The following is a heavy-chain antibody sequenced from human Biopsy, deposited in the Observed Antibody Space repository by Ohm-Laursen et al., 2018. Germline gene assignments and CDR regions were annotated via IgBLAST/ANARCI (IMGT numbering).Heavy chain of an antibody. Sequence: SLRLSCAASGFNLSAFALHWVRQASGRGLEWVGRIKKKSNNDATAYAESMKGRFSIFRDDSKSTSFLQMKSLKIEDTAVYFCTRSAGYGYDYWGQGILVTVSS. J-gene: IGHJ4*02. CDR3: TRSAGYGYDY. CDR1: GFNLSAFA. CDR2: IKKKSNNDAT. V-gene: IGHV3-73*01. D-gene: IGHD5-12*01.